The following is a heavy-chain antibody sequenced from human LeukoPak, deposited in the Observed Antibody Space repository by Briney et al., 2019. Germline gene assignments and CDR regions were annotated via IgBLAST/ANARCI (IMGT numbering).Heavy chain of an antibody. Sequence: SETLSLTCTVSGGSISSHYWSWIRQPPGKGLEWIGYIYYSGSTNYNPSLKSRVTISVDTSKNQFSLKLSSVTAADTAVYYCARAAAAAVNWFDPWGQGTLVTVSS. CDR1: GGSISSHY. D-gene: IGHD6-13*01. CDR3: ARAAAAAVNWFDP. CDR2: IYYSGST. J-gene: IGHJ5*02. V-gene: IGHV4-59*11.